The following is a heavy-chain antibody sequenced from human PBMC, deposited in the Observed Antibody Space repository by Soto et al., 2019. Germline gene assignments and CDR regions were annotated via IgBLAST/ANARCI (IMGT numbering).Heavy chain of an antibody. CDR1: GFTFSDYY. Sequence: PGGSLRLSCAASGFTFSDYYMSWIRQAPGKGLEWVSYISSSSSYTNYADSVKGRFTISRDNAKNSLYLQMNSLRDEDTAVYYCARDYDSSGFYPQTYYFDDWGQGTLVTVSS. J-gene: IGHJ4*02. V-gene: IGHV3-11*06. CDR3: ARDYDSSGFYPQTYYFDD. CDR2: ISSSSSYT. D-gene: IGHD3-22*01.